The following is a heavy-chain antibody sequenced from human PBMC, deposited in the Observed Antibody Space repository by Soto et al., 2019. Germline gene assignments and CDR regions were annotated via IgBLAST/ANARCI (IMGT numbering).Heavy chain of an antibody. Sequence: ASVKVSCKASAYSFTSYHIHWVRQAPGQGLEWMGLINPDAGATNYAQRFQGRLRLTRDTSTSTVYMELRSLRFDDTAVYYCARGDIVLVPASEGNWFDPWGQGTLVTVSS. D-gene: IGHD2-2*01. V-gene: IGHV1-46*01. CDR2: INPDAGAT. CDR1: AYSFTSYH. J-gene: IGHJ5*02. CDR3: ARGDIVLVPASEGNWFDP.